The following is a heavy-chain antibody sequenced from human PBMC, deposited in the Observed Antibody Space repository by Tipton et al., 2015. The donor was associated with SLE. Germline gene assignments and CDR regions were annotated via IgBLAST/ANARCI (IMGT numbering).Heavy chain of an antibody. Sequence: QLVQSGDEGKKPGASVKVSCKASGYTFTRYGINWVRQAPGQGLEWMGWINAYNGNTNYAQKFQGRVTMTTDASTNTAYMDLRILRSDDTAVYYCARDVPAAILYSYYNAMDVWGQGTTVPVSS. J-gene: IGHJ6*02. V-gene: IGHV1-18*01. D-gene: IGHD2-2*01. CDR2: INAYNGNT. CDR3: ARDVPAAILYSYYNAMDV. CDR1: GYTFTRYG.